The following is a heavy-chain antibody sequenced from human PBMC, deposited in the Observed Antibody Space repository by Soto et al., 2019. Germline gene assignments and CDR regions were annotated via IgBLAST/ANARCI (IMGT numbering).Heavy chain of an antibody. CDR3: ASSSTTCDY. J-gene: IGHJ4*02. Sequence: GGSLRLSCAASGFTFSSYGMHWVRQAPGKGLEWVAVISYDGSNKYYADSVKGRFTISRDNSKNTLYLQMNSLRAEDTAVYYCASSSTTCDYWGQGTLGTVSS. CDR1: GFTFSSYG. D-gene: IGHD5-12*01. CDR2: ISYDGSNK. V-gene: IGHV3-30*03.